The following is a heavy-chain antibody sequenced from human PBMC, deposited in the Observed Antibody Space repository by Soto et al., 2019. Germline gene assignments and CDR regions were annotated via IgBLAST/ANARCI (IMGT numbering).Heavy chain of an antibody. V-gene: IGHV4-4*07. J-gene: IGHJ4*02. CDR2: VHSTGST. CDR3: ARDSVSLTLFDY. D-gene: IGHD3-10*01. CDR1: GGSMSGYH. Sequence: QVELQESGPRLVRPSETLYLTCTVSGGSMSGYHWSWVRQPAGKGLERIGRVHSTGSTDYNPSVECRVTVSLDTSKKQFSLKLRSVTAADTALYFCARDSVSLTLFDYWGQGILVTVSS.